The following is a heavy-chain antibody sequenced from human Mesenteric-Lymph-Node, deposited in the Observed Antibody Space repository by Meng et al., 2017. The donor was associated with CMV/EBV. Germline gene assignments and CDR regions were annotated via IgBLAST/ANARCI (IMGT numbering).Heavy chain of an antibody. J-gene: IGHJ4*02. Sequence: QVPLQPVGAGLLQPSGALSLTCAVYGGSFSGYYWSWIRQPPGKGLEWIGEINHSGSTNYNPSLKSRVTISVDTSKNQFSLKLSSVTAADTAVYYCARHQRWLKSEGGFNYWGQGTLVTVSS. V-gene: IGHV4-34*01. D-gene: IGHD4-23*01. CDR2: INHSGST. CDR3: ARHQRWLKSEGGFNY. CDR1: GGSFSGYY.